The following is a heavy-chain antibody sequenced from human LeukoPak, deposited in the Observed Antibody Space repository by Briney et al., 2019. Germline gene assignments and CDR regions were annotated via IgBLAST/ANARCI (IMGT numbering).Heavy chain of an antibody. CDR2: ISDSGSTR. J-gene: IGHJ4*02. V-gene: IGHV3-48*03. CDR1: GFTFSNYE. CDR3: ARDHVYGGADY. Sequence: GGSLRLSCAAPGFTFSNYEINWVRQAPGKGLEWVSYISDSGSTRDYTDSVKGRFSISRDNAKNSLYLQMNSLRAEDTAVYYCARDHVYGGADYWGQGTLVTVSS. D-gene: IGHD5/OR15-5a*01.